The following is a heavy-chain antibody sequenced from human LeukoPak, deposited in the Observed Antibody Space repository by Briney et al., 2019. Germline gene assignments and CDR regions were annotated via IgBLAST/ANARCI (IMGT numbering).Heavy chain of an antibody. CDR3: ARKDPRDAFDI. CDR2: ISSSSSYI. J-gene: IGHJ3*02. CDR1: GFTFSSHS. D-gene: IGHD2-15*01. V-gene: IGHV3-21*01. Sequence: GGSLRLSCAASGFTFSSHSMNWVRQAPGKGLEWVSSISSSSSYIYYADSVKGRFTISRDNAKNSLYLQMNSLRARDTAVYYCARKDPRDAFDIWGQGAMVTVSS.